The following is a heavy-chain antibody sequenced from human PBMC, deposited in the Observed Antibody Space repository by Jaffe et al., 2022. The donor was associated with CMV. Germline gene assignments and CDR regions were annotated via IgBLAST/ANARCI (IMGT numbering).Heavy chain of an antibody. CDR1: GYTFTSYA. D-gene: IGHD3-22*01. CDR2: INAGNGNT. V-gene: IGHV1-3*01. J-gene: IGHJ4*02. CDR3: ARDQDTMIVVYYFDY. Sequence: QVQLVQSGAEVKKPGASVKVSCKASGYTFTSYAMHWVRQAPGQRLEWMGWINAGNGNTKYSQKFQGRVTITRDTSASTAYMELSSLRSEDTAVYYCARDQDTMIVVYYFDYWGQGTLVTVSS.